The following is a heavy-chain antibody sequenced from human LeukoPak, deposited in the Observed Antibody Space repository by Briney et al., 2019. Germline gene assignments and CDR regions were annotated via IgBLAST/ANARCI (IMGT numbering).Heavy chain of an antibody. CDR2: ISSSGSTI. Sequence: PGGSLRLSCAASGFTFSSYEMNWVRRAPGKGLEWVSYISSSGSTIYYADSVKGRFTISRDNAKNSLYLQMNGLRAEDTAVYYCARSPQTYYDILTGYHPPHYFDYWGQGTLVTVSS. J-gene: IGHJ4*02. CDR3: ARSPQTYYDILTGYHPPHYFDY. D-gene: IGHD3-9*01. CDR1: GFTFSSYE. V-gene: IGHV3-48*03.